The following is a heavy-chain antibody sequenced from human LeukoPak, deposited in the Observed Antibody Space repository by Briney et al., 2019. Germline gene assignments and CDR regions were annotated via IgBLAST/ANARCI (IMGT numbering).Heavy chain of an antibody. V-gene: IGHV4-59*01. Sequence: SETLSLTCTVSGGSISSYYWSWIRQPPGKGLEWIGYIYYSGSTNYNPSLKSRVTISVDTSKNQLSLKLSSVTAADTAVYYCARDLGTYAFDIWGQGTMVTVSS. CDR2: IYYSGST. J-gene: IGHJ3*02. D-gene: IGHD6-13*01. CDR1: GGSISSYY. CDR3: ARDLGTYAFDI.